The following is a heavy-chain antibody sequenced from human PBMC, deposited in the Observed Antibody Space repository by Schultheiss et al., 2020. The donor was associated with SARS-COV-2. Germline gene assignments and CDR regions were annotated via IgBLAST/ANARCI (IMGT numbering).Heavy chain of an antibody. CDR2: IYTSGST. CDR3: ARGVRKKQQLVQWYFDL. Sequence: LRLSCTVSGGSISSGDYYWSWIRQPAGKGLEWIGRIYTSGSTNYNPSLKSRVTISVDTSKNQFSLKLSSVTAADTAVYYCARGVRKKQQLVQWYFDLWGRGTLVTVSS. CDR1: GGSISSGDYY. J-gene: IGHJ2*01. V-gene: IGHV4-61*02. D-gene: IGHD6-13*01.